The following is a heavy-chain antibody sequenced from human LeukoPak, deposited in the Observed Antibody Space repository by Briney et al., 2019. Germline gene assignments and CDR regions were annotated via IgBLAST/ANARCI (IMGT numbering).Heavy chain of an antibody. V-gene: IGHV1-18*01. CDR3: AREDTRRGSRGYFDY. CDR2: ISGDNGST. J-gene: IGHJ4*02. D-gene: IGHD2-2*01. Sequence: ASVKVSCKASGYTLSSYGISWVRQAPGQGLEWMGWISGDNGSTNYAQKLQGRVTMTTDTSTNTAYMELRSLRSDDSAIYYCAREDTRRGSRGYFDYWGKGTLVTVSS. CDR1: GYTLSSYG.